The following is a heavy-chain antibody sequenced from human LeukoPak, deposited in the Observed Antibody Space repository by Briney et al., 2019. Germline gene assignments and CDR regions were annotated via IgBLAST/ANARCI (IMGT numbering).Heavy chain of an antibody. CDR3: ANHGGSSSSEDGFDM. J-gene: IGHJ3*02. V-gene: IGHV3-23*01. CDR2: ISGSGGST. CDR1: GFTFSSYG. Sequence: GGSLRLSCAASGFTFSSYGMSWVRQAPGKGLEWVSAISGSGGSTYYADSVKGRFTISRDNSKNTLYLQMNSLRAEDTAVYYCANHGGSSSSEDGFDMWGQGTMVTVSS. D-gene: IGHD6-6*01.